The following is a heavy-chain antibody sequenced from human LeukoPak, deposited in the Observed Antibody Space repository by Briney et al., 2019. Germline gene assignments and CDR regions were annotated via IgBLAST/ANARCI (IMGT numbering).Heavy chain of an antibody. CDR2: IYSGGST. CDR3: ARSTWGSRRYYYYGMDV. D-gene: IGHD7-27*01. Sequence: GGSLRLSCAASGFTVSSNYMSWVRQAPGKGLEWVSVIYSGGSTYYADSVKGRSTISRDNSKNTLYLQMNSLRAEDTAVYYCARSTWGSRRYYYYGMDVWGQGTTVTVSS. CDR1: GFTVSSNY. V-gene: IGHV3-66*02. J-gene: IGHJ6*02.